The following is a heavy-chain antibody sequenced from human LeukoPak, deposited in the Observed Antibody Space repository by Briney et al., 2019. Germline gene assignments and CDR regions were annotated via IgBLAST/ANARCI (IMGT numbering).Heavy chain of an antibody. CDR3: ARDPPTTGTTFDN. Sequence: PGGSLRLSCAAPGFTFSSYAMSWVRQAPGKGLEWVSSIGGGGVDTYYADSVKGRFTISRDNSKNTLYLQMNSLRVEDTAVYYCARDPPTTGTTFDNWGRGTLVTVSS. J-gene: IGHJ4*02. V-gene: IGHV3-23*01. D-gene: IGHD1-1*01. CDR2: IGGGGVDT. CDR1: GFTFSSYA.